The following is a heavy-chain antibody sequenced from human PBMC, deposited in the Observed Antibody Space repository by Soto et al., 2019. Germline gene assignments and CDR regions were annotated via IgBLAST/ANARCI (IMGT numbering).Heavy chain of an antibody. J-gene: IGHJ4*02. D-gene: IGHD2-8*01. CDR1: RYTFSTYA. CDR2: ISSNGRST. V-gene: IGHV3-64*01. Sequence: GGSLRLSCATSRYTFSTYAMHWVRQAPGKGLEYVSAISSNGRSTYYANSVKGRFTISRDNSKNTLYLQMDSLRAEDMAVYYCARDRCTNGVCYAPSDYWGQGTLVTVSS. CDR3: ARDRCTNGVCYAPSDY.